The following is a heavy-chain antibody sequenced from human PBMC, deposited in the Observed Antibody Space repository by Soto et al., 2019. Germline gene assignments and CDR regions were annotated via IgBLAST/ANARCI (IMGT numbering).Heavy chain of an antibody. Sequence: SETLSLTCAVYGGSFSGYYWSWIRQPPGKGLEWIGEINHGGSTNYNPSLKSRVTISVDTSKNQFSLKLTSVTAADTAVFYCARAVVVAATGVRYYYYMDVWGKGTTVT. CDR2: INHGGST. J-gene: IGHJ6*03. D-gene: IGHD2-15*01. V-gene: IGHV4-34*01. CDR3: ARAVVVAATGVRYYYYMDV. CDR1: GGSFSGYY.